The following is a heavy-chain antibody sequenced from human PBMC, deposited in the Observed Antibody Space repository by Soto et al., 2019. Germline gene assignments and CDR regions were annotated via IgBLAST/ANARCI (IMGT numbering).Heavy chain of an antibody. Sequence: QGHLVQSGAEVKKPGASVKVSCKASGYTFTRYGISWVRQAPGQGLEWMGWISGYNGDANYAQKFQGRGTMTIDTSTTTMYMELRSLTSDDTAVYYCAKNGQPPYYYYGMEVWGQGTTVTVSS. CDR1: GYTFTRYG. CDR3: AKNGQPPYYYYGMEV. D-gene: IGHD2-8*01. CDR2: ISGYNGDA. J-gene: IGHJ6*02. V-gene: IGHV1-18*01.